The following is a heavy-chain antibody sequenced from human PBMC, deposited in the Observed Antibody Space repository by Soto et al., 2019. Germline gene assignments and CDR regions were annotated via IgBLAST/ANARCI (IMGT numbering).Heavy chain of an antibody. D-gene: IGHD4-17*01. V-gene: IGHV1-18*04. CDR2: ISAYNGNT. J-gene: IGHJ4*02. CDR1: GYTFTSYG. CDR3: ASQTTVVTPFDY. Sequence: ASVKVSGKASGYTFTSYGISWVRQAPGQGLEWMGWISAYNGNTNYAQKLQGRVTMTTDTSTSTAYMELRSLRSDDTAVYYCASQTTVVTPFDYWGQGTLVTVSS.